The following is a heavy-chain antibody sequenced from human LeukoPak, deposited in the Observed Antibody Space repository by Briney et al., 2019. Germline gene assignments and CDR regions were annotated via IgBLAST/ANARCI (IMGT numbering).Heavy chain of an antibody. Sequence: PGGSLRLSCAASGFILSNYRMNWVRQAPGKGLEWASAITASGDSTYSADSVKGRFTISRDNSKNTLYLQMNSLRAEDTAVYYCAKLPLGQLVPDYWGQGTLVTVSS. D-gene: IGHD6-6*01. V-gene: IGHV3-23*01. CDR1: GFILSNYR. CDR2: ITASGDST. J-gene: IGHJ4*02. CDR3: AKLPLGQLVPDY.